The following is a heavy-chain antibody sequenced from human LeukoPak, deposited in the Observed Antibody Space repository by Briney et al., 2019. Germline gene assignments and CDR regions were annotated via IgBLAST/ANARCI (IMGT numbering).Heavy chain of an antibody. D-gene: IGHD3-22*01. Sequence: SETLSLTCTVSGDSMSTYYWTWIRQPPGKGLEWIGYIYNSGSTNYNPSLKSRVTISVDTYKNQFSLNLTSVTVADTAVYYCARGVGSGYTDDWGQGTLVTVSS. V-gene: IGHV4-59*01. CDR1: GDSMSTYY. CDR3: ARGVGSGYTDD. J-gene: IGHJ4*02. CDR2: IYNSGST.